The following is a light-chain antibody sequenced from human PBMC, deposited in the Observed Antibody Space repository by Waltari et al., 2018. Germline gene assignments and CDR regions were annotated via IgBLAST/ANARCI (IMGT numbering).Light chain of an antibody. V-gene: IGKV3-20*01. Sequence: EIVLTQSPGTLSLSPGERATLSCRASQSVSDSYLAWYQQKPGQAPRLLIFGASSRATGIPDRFSGRGSGTDFTLTISRLEPEDFAVYYCQQYDNSGYSCGQGTKLEIK. J-gene: IGKJ2*03. CDR2: GAS. CDR3: QQYDNSGYS. CDR1: QSVSDSY.